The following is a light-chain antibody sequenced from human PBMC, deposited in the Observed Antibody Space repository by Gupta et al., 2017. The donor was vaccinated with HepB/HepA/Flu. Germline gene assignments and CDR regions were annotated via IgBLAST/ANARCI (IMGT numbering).Light chain of an antibody. Sequence: EIVMTQSLLSLPVTPGEPASISCRSSQSLLHSDGYNYWDWYIQKPGQSPQLLIYLGSNRASGVPDRFRGSGSGTDFTLRISRVEAEDVGVYYCMQARQTPFTFGPGTKVDIK. CDR2: LGS. J-gene: IGKJ3*01. CDR1: QSLLHSDGYNY. V-gene: IGKV2-28*01. CDR3: MQARQTPFT.